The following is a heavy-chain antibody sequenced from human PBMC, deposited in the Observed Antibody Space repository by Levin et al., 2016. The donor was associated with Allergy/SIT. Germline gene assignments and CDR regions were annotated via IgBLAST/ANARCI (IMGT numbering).Heavy chain of an antibody. V-gene: IGHV4-39*01. CDR2: IYYSGST. CDR3: ARIPTYDYVWGSYRSYYYYGMDV. CDR1: GGSISSSSYY. Sequence: SETLSLTCTVSGGSISSSSYYWGWIRQPPGKGLEWIGSIYYSGSTYYNPSLKSRVTISVDTSKNQFSLKLSSVTAADTAVYYCARIPTYDYVWGSYRSYYYYGMDVWGQGTTVTVSS. J-gene: IGHJ6*02. D-gene: IGHD3-16*02.